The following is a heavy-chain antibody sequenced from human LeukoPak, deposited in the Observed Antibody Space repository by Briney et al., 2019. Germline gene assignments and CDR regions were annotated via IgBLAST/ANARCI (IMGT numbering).Heavy chain of an antibody. J-gene: IGHJ4*02. CDR3: ARALDSSGYPFDY. D-gene: IGHD3-22*01. CDR1: GGSFSGYY. Sequence: SETLSLTCAVYGGSFSGYYWSWIRQPPGKGLEWIGEINHSGSTNYNPSLKSRVTISVDTSKNQFSLKLSSVTAADTAVYYCARALDSSGYPFDYWGQGTLVTVS. CDR2: INHSGST. V-gene: IGHV4-34*01.